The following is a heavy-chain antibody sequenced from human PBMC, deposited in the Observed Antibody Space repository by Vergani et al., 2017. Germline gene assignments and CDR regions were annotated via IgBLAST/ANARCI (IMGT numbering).Heavy chain of an antibody. CDR2: IYTSGST. J-gene: IGHJ3*02. V-gene: IGHV4-4*07. CDR3: ASTPGGSWPRGSFDI. D-gene: IGHD6-13*01. CDR1: GCSISSYY. Sequence: QVQLQESGPGLVKPSETLSLTCTVSGCSISSYYWSWIRQPAGKGLEWIWRIYTSGSTNYNPSLKSRVTMSVDTSKNQFSLKLSSVTAADTAVYYCASTPGGSWPRGSFDIWGQGTMVTVSS.